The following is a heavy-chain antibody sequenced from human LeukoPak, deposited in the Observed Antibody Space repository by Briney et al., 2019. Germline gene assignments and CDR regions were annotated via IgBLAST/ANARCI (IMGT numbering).Heavy chain of an antibody. Sequence: PSETLSLTCAVSGDSISRGDYSWSWIRQPPGKGLEWIGYMYHGGTTSYNPSLNTRVTISVDRSKNQFSLKLTSVTAADTAVYSCARAPGYYGSGIPYFDYWGQGTLVTVSS. CDR3: ARAPGYYGSGIPYFDY. V-gene: IGHV4-30-2*01. D-gene: IGHD3-10*01. J-gene: IGHJ4*02. CDR2: MYHGGTT. CDR1: GDSISRGDYS.